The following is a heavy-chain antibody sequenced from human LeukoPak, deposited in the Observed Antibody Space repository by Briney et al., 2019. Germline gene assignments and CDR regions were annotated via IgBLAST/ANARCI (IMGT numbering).Heavy chain of an antibody. Sequence: SETLSLTCTVPGGSINSDDFFWNWVRQPPGKGPEWIGYIYYSGSTSYNPSLKSRVTISIDTTKNQFSLKLTSVTAADTAVYYCARDREYSRSYGGLDFWGQGTLVTVSS. V-gene: IGHV4-30-4*08. J-gene: IGHJ4*02. CDR3: ARDREYSRSYGGLDF. D-gene: IGHD6-6*01. CDR2: IYYSGST. CDR1: GGSINSDDFF.